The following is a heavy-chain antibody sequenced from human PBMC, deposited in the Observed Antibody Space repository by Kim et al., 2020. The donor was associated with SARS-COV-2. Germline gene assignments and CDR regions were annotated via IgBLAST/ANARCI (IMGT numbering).Heavy chain of an antibody. J-gene: IGHJ5*02. V-gene: IGHV4-34*01. D-gene: IGHD3-10*01. CDR3: ARGPRPSYYGSGSYPFDP. Sequence: KGRVTISVDTAKNQFSLELSSVTAADTAVYYCARGPRPSYYGSGSYPFDPWGQGTLVTVSS.